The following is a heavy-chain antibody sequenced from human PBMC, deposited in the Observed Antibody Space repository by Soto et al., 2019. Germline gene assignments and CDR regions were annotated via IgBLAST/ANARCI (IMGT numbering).Heavy chain of an antibody. V-gene: IGHV1-46*01. Sequence: QAQLVQSGAEVKKPGASANISCKASGYTFTRYNIHWVRQDPGQGLEWMGIIDTRGGSADYTQRFQGRVTMTRDTSTGTVYMELSSLGSEDTAVYYCARDLPRDLVRGSFDIWGQGTLVTVSS. D-gene: IGHD3-10*02. CDR3: ARDLPRDLVRGSFDI. CDR1: GYTFTRYN. J-gene: IGHJ3*02. CDR2: IDTRGGSA.